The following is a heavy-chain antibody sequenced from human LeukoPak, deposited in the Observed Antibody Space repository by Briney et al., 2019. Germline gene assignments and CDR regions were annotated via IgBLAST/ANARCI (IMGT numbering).Heavy chain of an antibody. D-gene: IGHD2/OR15-2a*01. J-gene: IGHJ4*02. V-gene: IGHV4-34*01. Sequence: SETLSLTCAVYGGSFSGYYWSWIRQPPGKGLEWIGEIDHSGSTNYNPSLKSRVTISVDTSKNQFSLQLNSVTPEDTAVYYCARSDPSKLDYWGQGTLVTVSS. CDR1: GGSFSGYY. CDR2: IDHSGST. CDR3: ARSDPSKLDY.